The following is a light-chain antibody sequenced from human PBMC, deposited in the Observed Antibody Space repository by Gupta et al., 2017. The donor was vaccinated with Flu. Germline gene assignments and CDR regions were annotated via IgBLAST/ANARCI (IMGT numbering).Light chain of an antibody. Sequence: DIQMRQSPSSLSASVGDRVTITCRSSQDIMTCVNWYQQKPGKAPKLLIHAASILQNGVPARFIGSGSETTFTLTITGLQSEDFGVFYCQQSYTTPHSFGQGTKLDLK. CDR1: QDIMTC. J-gene: IGKJ2*01. V-gene: IGKV1-39*01. CDR3: QQSYTTPHS. CDR2: AAS.